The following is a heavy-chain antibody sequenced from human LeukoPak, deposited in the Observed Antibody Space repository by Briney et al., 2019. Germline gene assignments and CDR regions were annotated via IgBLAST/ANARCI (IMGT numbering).Heavy chain of an antibody. CDR1: GFTFDDYA. J-gene: IGHJ4*02. Sequence: PGGSLRLSCAASGFTFDDYAMHWVRHAPGKGLEWVSGISWNSGSIGYADSVKGRFTISRDNAKNSLYLQMNSLRAEDTALYYCATPEVGATSGYWGQGTLVTVSS. CDR3: ATPEVGATSGY. CDR2: ISWNSGSI. D-gene: IGHD1-26*01. V-gene: IGHV3-9*01.